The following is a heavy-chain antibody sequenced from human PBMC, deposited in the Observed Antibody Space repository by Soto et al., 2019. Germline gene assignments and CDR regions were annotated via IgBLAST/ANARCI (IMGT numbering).Heavy chain of an antibody. Sequence: ASVKVSCKASGYTFTSYGISWVRQAPGQGLEWMGWISAYNGNTNYVQKLQGRVTMTTDTSTSTAYMELRSLRSDDTAVYYCARDQSYGGAFDYWGQGTLVTAPQ. CDR3: ARDQSYGGAFDY. D-gene: IGHD2-21*01. V-gene: IGHV1-18*01. CDR2: ISAYNGNT. J-gene: IGHJ4*02. CDR1: GYTFTSYG.